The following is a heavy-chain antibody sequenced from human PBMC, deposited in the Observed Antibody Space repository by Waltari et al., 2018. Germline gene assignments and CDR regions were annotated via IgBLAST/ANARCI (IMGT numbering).Heavy chain of an antibody. Sequence: QVQLQELGPGLVKPSETLSLTCAVSGYSISSGYYWGWIRQPPGKGLEWIGSIYHSGSTYYNPSLKSRVTISVDTSKNQFSLKLSSVTAADTAVYYCATRQRRSDYWGQGTLVTVSS. CDR1: GYSISSGYY. CDR2: IYHSGST. CDR3: ATRQRRSDY. V-gene: IGHV4-38-2*01. J-gene: IGHJ4*02.